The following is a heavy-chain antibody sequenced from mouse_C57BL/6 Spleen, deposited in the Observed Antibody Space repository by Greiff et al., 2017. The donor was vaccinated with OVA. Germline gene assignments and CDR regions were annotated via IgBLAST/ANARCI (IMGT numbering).Heavy chain of an antibody. CDR3: AIDSSGFFAY. CDR2: INPNNGGT. J-gene: IGHJ3*01. D-gene: IGHD3-2*02. V-gene: IGHV1-26*01. Sequence: EVQLQQSGPELVKPGASVKISCKASGYTFTDYYMNWVKQSHGKSLEWIGDINPNNGGTSYNQKFKGKATLTVDKSSSTAYMELRSLTSEDSAVYYCAIDSSGFFAYWGQGTLVTVSA. CDR1: GYTFTDYY.